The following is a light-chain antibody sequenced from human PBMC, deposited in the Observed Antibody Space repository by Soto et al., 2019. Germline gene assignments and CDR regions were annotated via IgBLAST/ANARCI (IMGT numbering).Light chain of an antibody. J-gene: IGLJ2*01. CDR2: DVS. Sequence: QSVLTQPASVSGSPGQSITISCTGTSSDVGVYNYVSWYQQHPGKAPKLMIYDVSNRPSGVSDRFSGSKSGYTASLTISGLQDEDEADYYCSSYTSTTHVVFGGGTKLTVL. CDR3: SSYTSTTHVV. V-gene: IGLV2-14*01. CDR1: SSDVGVYNY.